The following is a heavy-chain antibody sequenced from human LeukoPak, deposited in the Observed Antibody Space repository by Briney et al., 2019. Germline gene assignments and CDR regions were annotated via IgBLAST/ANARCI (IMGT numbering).Heavy chain of an antibody. Sequence: SEILSLTCTVSGGSISSSNNYWGWIRQPPGKGLEWIGSIYYSGSTYDNPSLKRRVTISVDTSKNQFSLKLSSVTAADTAVYYCARAGIDRRGGGVDYWGQGTLVTVSS. J-gene: IGHJ4*02. CDR3: ARAGIDRRGGGVDY. V-gene: IGHV4-39*07. CDR1: GGSISSSNNY. D-gene: IGHD3-10*01. CDR2: IYYSGST.